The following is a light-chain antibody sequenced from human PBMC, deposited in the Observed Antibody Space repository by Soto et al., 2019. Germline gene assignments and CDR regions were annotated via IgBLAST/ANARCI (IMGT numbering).Light chain of an antibody. CDR3: MQGLQTPWT. Sequence: VMGPAPLSPPLPPGGPASLSLRASPSLLYSNGYNYLGWYLQKPGQSPQLLIYLGSNRASGVPDKFSGSGSGTDFTLKISRVEAEDVGVYYCMQGLQTPWTFGQGTKVDIK. J-gene: IGKJ1*01. CDR1: PSLLYSNGYNY. CDR2: LGS. V-gene: IGKV2-28*01.